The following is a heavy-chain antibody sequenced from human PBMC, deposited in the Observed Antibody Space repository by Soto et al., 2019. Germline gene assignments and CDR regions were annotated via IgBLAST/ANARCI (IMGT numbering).Heavy chain of an antibody. CDR3: AREGNLGRWLQPLDF. CDR2: IHYNGNT. Sequence: QVQLQVSAPGLVKPSETLSLTCTVSGDSISAYSWSWVRQPPGKGLEWIGNIHYNGNTKYNPSLKSRVSMSVDTSENQFSLRLISVTAADTAKYFCAREGNLGRWLQPLDFWGQGTLVTVSS. J-gene: IGHJ4*02. V-gene: IGHV4-59*01. CDR1: GDSISAYS. D-gene: IGHD5-12*01.